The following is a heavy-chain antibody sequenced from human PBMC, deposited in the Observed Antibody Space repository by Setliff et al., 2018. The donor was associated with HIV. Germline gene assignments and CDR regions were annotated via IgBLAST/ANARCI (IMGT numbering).Heavy chain of an antibody. J-gene: IGHJ4*02. CDR1: GFTFSSYG. CDR2: ISYDGSNK. Sequence: QPGGSLRLSCAASGFTFSSYGMHWVRQGPGKGLEWVALISYDGSNKYYADSVKGRFTISRDNSKNTWYVQMNSLRAEDTAVYYCAKDPYSGYDLWNYFDYWGQGTLVTVSS. CDR3: AKDPYSGYDLWNYFDY. D-gene: IGHD5-12*01. V-gene: IGHV3-30*18.